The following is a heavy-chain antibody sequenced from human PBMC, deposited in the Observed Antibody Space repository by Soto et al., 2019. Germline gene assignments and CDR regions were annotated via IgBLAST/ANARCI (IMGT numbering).Heavy chain of an antibody. CDR1: GGTFSSYA. CDR3: ARVAKVLKWELRVVDYFDY. D-gene: IGHD1-26*01. V-gene: IGHV1-69*12. CDR2: NIPIFGTA. Sequence: QVQLVQSGAEVKKPGSSVKVSCKASGGTFSSYAISWVRQAPGQGLEWMGGNIPIFGTANYAQKFQGRVTITADEATGTAYMGLSSLRSEDTAVYYCARVAKVLKWELRVVDYFDYWGQGTLVTVSS. J-gene: IGHJ4*02.